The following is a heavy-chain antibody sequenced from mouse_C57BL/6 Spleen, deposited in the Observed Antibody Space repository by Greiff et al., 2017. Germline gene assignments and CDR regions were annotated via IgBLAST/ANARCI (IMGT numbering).Heavy chain of an antibody. Sequence: EVKLQESVAELVRPGASVKLSCTASGFNIKNTFMHWVKQRPEQGLEWIGRIDPANGNTKYAPKFQGKATINADTSSNTAYLQLSSLTSEDTAIYYCARRPKYGSSYDYAMDYWGQGTSVTVSS. J-gene: IGHJ4*01. CDR1: GFNIKNTF. D-gene: IGHD1-1*01. CDR3: ARRPKYGSSYDYAMDY. CDR2: IDPANGNT. V-gene: IGHV14-3*01.